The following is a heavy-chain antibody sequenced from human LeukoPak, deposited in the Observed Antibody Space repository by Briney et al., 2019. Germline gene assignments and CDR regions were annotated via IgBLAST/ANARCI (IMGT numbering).Heavy chain of an antibody. Sequence: SETLSLTCAVSGGSISSGGYSWSWIRQPPGKGLEWIGYIYHSGSTYCNPSLKSRVTISVDRSKNQFSLKLSSVTAADTAVYYCARYVIVGAIGDAFDIWGQGTMVTVSS. J-gene: IGHJ3*02. CDR2: IYHSGST. V-gene: IGHV4-30-2*01. D-gene: IGHD1-26*01. CDR1: GGSISSGGYS. CDR3: ARYVIVGAIGDAFDI.